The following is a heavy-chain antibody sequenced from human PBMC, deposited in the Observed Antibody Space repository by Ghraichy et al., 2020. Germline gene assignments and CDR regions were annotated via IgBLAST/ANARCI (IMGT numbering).Heavy chain of an antibody. D-gene: IGHD3-16*02. Sequence: SETLSLTCTVSGGSVNSGSYYWTWIRQPPGKGLEWIGHIYNSGSTNYNPSLKSRVTISVDTSKNQFSLKLSSVTAADTAVYYCARQHVWGSYRYWGQGTLVTVSS. V-gene: IGHV4-61*01. J-gene: IGHJ4*02. CDR1: GGSVNSGSYY. CDR2: IYNSGST. CDR3: ARQHVWGSYRY.